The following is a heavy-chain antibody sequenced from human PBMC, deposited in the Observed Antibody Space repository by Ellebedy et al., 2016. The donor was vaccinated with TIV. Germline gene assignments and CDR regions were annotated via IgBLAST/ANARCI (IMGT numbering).Heavy chain of an antibody. V-gene: IGHV3-74*01. CDR3: ARFGRIAAAGTKSYFQH. CDR1: GFTFSSYW. CDR2: INSDGSST. D-gene: IGHD6-13*01. J-gene: IGHJ1*01. Sequence: GESLKISCAASGFTFSSYWMHWVRQAPGKGLVWVSRINSDGSSTSYADSVKGRFTISRDNAKNTLYLQMNSLRAEDTSVYSCARFGRIAAAGTKSYFQHWGQGTLVTVSS.